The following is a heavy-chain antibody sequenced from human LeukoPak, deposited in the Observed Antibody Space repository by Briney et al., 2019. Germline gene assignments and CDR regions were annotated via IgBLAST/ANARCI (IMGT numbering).Heavy chain of an antibody. CDR2: IIPILGIA. CDR3: ARDRSFGGYYYYGMDV. Sequence: GASVKVSCKASGGTFSSYAISWVRQAPGQWLEWMGRIIPILGIANYAQKFQGRVTITADKSTSTAYMELSSLRSEDTAVYYCARDRSFGGYYYYGMDVWGQGTTVTVSS. J-gene: IGHJ6*02. D-gene: IGHD3-10*01. CDR1: GGTFSSYA. V-gene: IGHV1-69*04.